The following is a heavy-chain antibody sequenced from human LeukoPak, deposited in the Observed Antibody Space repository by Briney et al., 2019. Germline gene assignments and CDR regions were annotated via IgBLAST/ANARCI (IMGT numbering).Heavy chain of an antibody. CDR2: IYYSGST. V-gene: IGHV4-59*12. CDR1: GGSISSYY. J-gene: IGHJ4*02. CDR3: ARPRGYNWNDDGLDY. Sequence: SETLSLTCTVSGGSISSYYWNWIRQPPGKGLEWIGYIYYSGSTNYNPSLKSRVTISVDTSKNQFSLKLSSVTAADTAVYYCARPRGYNWNDDGLDYWGQGTLVTVSS. D-gene: IGHD1-20*01.